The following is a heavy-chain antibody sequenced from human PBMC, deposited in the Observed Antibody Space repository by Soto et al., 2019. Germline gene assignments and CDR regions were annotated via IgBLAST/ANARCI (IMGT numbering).Heavy chain of an antibody. CDR1: GFTFTSSA. Sequence: SEKVSCKASGFTFTSSAVQWVRQARGQSLEWIGWIVVGSGNTNYAQKFQERVTITRDMSTSTAYMELSSLRSEDPAVYYCAAVIGISGYHGNIDYWCQGPLVTVSS. V-gene: IGHV1-58*01. CDR2: IVVGSGNT. D-gene: IGHD3-22*01. CDR3: AAVIGISGYHGNIDY. J-gene: IGHJ4*02.